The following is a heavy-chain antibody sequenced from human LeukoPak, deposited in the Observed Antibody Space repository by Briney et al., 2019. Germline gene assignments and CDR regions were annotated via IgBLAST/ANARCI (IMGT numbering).Heavy chain of an antibody. V-gene: IGHV1-2*02. D-gene: IGHD2-2*01. CDR2: TNPNSGGT. CDR1: GYTFTGYY. J-gene: IGHJ4*02. Sequence: ASVKVSCKASGYTFTGYYMHWGRQAPGQGVEWMGWTNPNSGGTNYAQKFQGRVTMTRDTSISTAYMELSRLRSDDTAVYYCASDLVPAAFWGQGTLVTVSS. CDR3: ASDLVPAAF.